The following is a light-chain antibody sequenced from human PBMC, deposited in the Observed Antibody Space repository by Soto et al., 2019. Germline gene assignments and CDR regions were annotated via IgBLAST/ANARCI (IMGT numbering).Light chain of an antibody. V-gene: IGKV2-30*01. Sequence: DVVMTQSPLSLPVTLGQPASISCRSSQSLVYSDGNTYLSWFHQRPGQSPRRLIYQVSNRDSGVPDRFSGSGSGTDFALNISRVEAEDVGVYYCMQRTHWPYTFGQGTKLEIK. CDR3: MQRTHWPYT. J-gene: IGKJ2*01. CDR1: QSLVYSDGNTY. CDR2: QVS.